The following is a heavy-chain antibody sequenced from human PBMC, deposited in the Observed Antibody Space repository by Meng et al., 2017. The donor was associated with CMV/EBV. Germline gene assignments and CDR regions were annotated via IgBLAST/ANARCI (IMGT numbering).Heavy chain of an antibody. CDR1: GGTFSSYA. CDR2: IIPIFGTA. D-gene: IGHD1-26*01. CDR3: ARAEWELLSITSSWFDP. J-gene: IGHJ5*02. Sequence: SVKVSCNASGGTFSSYAISWVRQAPGQGLEWMGGIIPIFGTANYAQKFQGRVTITTDESTSTAYMELSSLRSEDTAVYYCARAEWELLSITSSWFDPWGQGTLVTVSS. V-gene: IGHV1-69*05.